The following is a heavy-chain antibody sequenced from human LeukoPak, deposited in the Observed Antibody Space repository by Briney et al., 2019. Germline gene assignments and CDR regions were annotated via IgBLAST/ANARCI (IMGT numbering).Heavy chain of an antibody. CDR1: GFTFSNYW. Sequence: GGSLRLSCAASGFTFSNYWMHWVRQVPGKGLVWVSRINDDGSATFYADSVKGRFTITRDNAKNTLFLQINSLRAEDTAVYCCARESEDTAMLIDYWGQGTLVTVSS. J-gene: IGHJ4*02. D-gene: IGHD5-18*01. V-gene: IGHV3-74*01. CDR3: ARESEDTAMLIDY. CDR2: INDDGSAT.